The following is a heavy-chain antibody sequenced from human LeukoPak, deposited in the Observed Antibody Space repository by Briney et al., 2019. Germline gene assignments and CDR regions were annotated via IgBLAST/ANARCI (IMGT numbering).Heavy chain of an antibody. CDR3: AKPPAAGIVFDY. CDR1: GFTFTGHS. J-gene: IGHJ4*02. V-gene: IGHV3-74*01. Sequence: GGSLRLSCVASGFTFTGHSMHWVRQVPGKGLVWVSRINDDGSATFYADSVKGRFTISRDNSKNTLYLQMNSLRAEDTAVYYCAKPPAAGIVFDYWGQGTLVTVSS. D-gene: IGHD6-13*01. CDR2: INDDGSAT.